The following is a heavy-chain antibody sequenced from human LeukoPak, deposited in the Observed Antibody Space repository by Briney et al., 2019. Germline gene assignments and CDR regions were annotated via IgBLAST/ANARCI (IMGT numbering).Heavy chain of an antibody. J-gene: IGHJ4*02. CDR1: GFTFSSYS. V-gene: IGHV3-21*01. CDR3: ARDRLSQYYFDH. CDR2: ISSSSSYI. Sequence: PGGSLRLSCAASGFTFSSYSMNWVRQAPGKGLEWVSSISSSSSYIYYADSVKGRFTISRDNSKNTLYLQMNSLRAEDTAVYYCARDRLSQYYFDHWGQGTLVTVPS. D-gene: IGHD3-3*02.